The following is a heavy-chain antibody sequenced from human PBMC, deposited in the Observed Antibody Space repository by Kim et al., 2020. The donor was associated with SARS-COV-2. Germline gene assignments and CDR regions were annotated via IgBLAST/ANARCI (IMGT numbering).Heavy chain of an antibody. V-gene: IGHV3-9*01. J-gene: IGHJ4*02. D-gene: IGHD3-10*01. Sequence: ADSVKGRFTISRDNAKNSLYLQMNSLRAEDTALYYCAKDIGVYGSGSYWDYWGQGTLVTVSS. CDR3: AKDIGVYGSGSYWDY.